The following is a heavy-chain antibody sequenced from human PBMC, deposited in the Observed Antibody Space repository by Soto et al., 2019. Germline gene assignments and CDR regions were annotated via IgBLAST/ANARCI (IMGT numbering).Heavy chain of an antibody. D-gene: IGHD3-10*01. CDR3: ARVLWFGELPRTLMDV. V-gene: IGHV3-30*03. CDR2: ISYDGSNK. CDR1: GFTFSSYG. J-gene: IGHJ6*02. Sequence: QVQLVESGGGVVQPGRSLRLSCAASGFTFSSYGMHWVRQAPGKGLEWVAVISYDGSNKYYADSVKGRFTISRDNSKNTLYLQMNSLRAEHTAVYYCARVLWFGELPRTLMDVWGQGTTVTVSS.